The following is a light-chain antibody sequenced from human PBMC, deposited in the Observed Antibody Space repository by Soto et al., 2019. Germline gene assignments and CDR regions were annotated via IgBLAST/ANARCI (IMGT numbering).Light chain of an antibody. CDR3: RQHNSFPIT. J-gene: IGKJ5*01. V-gene: IGKV1-9*01. CDR1: QGISSY. CDR2: AAS. Sequence: DIQLTQSPFFLSASVGDRVTITCRASQGISSYLVWYQQKAGTAPKSLIYAASTLQTGVPSRFSGSGSGTEFTLTISSLQPEDSATYYCRQHNSFPITFGQETRLDIK.